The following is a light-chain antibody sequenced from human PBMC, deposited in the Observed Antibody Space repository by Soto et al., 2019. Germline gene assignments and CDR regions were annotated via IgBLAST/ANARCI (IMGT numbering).Light chain of an antibody. Sequence: QSVLTQPPSTSGTPGQRVNMSCSGSSSNIGGNTVNWYQQFPGTAPKLLIYENNQRPSGVPDRFSGSKSGTSASLAISGLQSEDEADYNCAAWDDSLKGPVFGGGTKRTVL. V-gene: IGLV1-44*01. CDR3: AAWDDSLKGPV. J-gene: IGLJ3*02. CDR2: ENN. CDR1: SSNIGGNT.